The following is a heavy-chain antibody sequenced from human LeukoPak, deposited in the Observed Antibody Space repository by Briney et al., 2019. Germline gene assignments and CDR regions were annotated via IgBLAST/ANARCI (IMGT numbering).Heavy chain of an antibody. Sequence: ESGPALVEPTQTLTLTCTFSVFSLSSSGMCVTWIRQPPGKALELLARIDWDNAKFHNTSLKTRLTVSKDTSKNQVVLTMTNMDPVDTATYYCARMYRRSGSHRDAFDIWGRGTMVTVSS. J-gene: IGHJ3*02. CDR2: IDWDNAK. V-gene: IGHV2-70*17. CDR1: VFSLSSSGMC. D-gene: IGHD1-26*01. CDR3: ARMYRRSGSHRDAFDI.